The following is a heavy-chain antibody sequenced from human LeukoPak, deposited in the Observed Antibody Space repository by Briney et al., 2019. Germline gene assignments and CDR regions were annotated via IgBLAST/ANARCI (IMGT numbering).Heavy chain of an antibody. J-gene: IGHJ4*02. V-gene: IGHV1-2*06. CDR2: INPNSGGT. D-gene: IGHD6-13*01. CDR3: ALRPTGYSSSWYFDY. CDR1: GYTFTGYF. Sequence: ASVKVSCKASGYTFTGYFMHWVRQAPGQGLEWMGRINPNSGGTNYAQKFQGRVTMTRDTSISTVYMELSSLRSDDTAVYYCALRPTGYSSSWYFDYWGQGTLVTVSS.